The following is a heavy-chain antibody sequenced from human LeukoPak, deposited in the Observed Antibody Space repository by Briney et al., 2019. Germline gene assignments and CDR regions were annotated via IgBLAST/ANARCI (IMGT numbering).Heavy chain of an antibody. Sequence: MPSETLSLTCAVYGASFSGYYWSCIRQPPGKGLEWIGEIHHSGSTNYNPSLKSRVTISEDTSKNQFSLKLSSVTAADTAVYYCASGYYDSSGSVDYWGQGTLVTVSS. CDR1: GASFSGYY. CDR3: ASGYYDSSGSVDY. D-gene: IGHD3-22*01. J-gene: IGHJ4*02. V-gene: IGHV4-34*01. CDR2: IHHSGST.